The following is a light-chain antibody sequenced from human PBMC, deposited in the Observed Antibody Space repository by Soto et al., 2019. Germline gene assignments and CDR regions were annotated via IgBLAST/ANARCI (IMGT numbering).Light chain of an antibody. CDR2: DAS. J-gene: IGKJ1*01. V-gene: IGKV3-11*01. Sequence: VTTQSPATLSLSPGEIATLSCRASQSVGKYLVWYQQKPRQAPRLIIYDASNRATGIPARFSGSGSGTDFILTISSLEPEDSAVYYCQQRGNRPPWTLGQGTKVDIK. CDR1: QSVGKY. CDR3: QQRGNRPPWT.